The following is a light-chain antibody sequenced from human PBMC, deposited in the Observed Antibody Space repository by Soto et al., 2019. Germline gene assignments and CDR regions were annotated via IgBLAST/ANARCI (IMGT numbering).Light chain of an antibody. V-gene: IGLV2-14*03. CDR3: NSYTGSSTRV. Sequence: QSVLTQPASVSGSPGQSITISCTGTSSDIGGYDYVSWYRQHPGKAPKLLIYDVTKRPSGVSARFSGSKSGNTASLTISGLQAEDEADYYCNSYTGSSTRVFGTGTKLTVL. J-gene: IGLJ1*01. CDR1: SSDIGGYDY. CDR2: DVT.